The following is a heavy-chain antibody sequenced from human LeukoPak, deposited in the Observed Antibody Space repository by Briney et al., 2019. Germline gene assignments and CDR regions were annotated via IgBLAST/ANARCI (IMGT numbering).Heavy chain of an antibody. CDR3: ARDSKYSSSSSDY. CDR1: GDSISSGSYY. V-gene: IGHV4-61*02. CDR2: IYTSGST. J-gene: IGHJ4*02. D-gene: IGHD6-6*01. Sequence: SETLSLTCTVSGDSISSGSYYWSWIRQPAGKGLEWIGRIYTSGSTNYNPSLKSRVTISVDTSKNQFSLKLSSVTAADTAVYYCARDSKYSSSSSDYWGQGTLVTVSS.